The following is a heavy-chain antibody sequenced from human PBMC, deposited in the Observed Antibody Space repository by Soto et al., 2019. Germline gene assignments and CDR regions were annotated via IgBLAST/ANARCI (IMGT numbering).Heavy chain of an antibody. CDR2: IIGSGGSK. D-gene: IGHD6-25*01. CDR1: GFPFSSYA. CDR3: AKVKAEAFDI. Sequence: GGSLRLSCAASGFPFSSYAMIWVRQAPGKGLDWVSAIIGSGGSKYYAASVKGRFTISRDNSKNTLYLQMNSGRAQDTAVYYCAKVKAEAFDIWSLGTMVTVSS. V-gene: IGHV3-23*01. J-gene: IGHJ3*02.